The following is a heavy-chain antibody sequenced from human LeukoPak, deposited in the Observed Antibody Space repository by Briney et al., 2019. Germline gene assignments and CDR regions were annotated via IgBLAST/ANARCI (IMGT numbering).Heavy chain of an antibody. J-gene: IGHJ6*03. Sequence: PGGSLRLSCAASGFTFSSYSMNWVRQAPGKGLEWVSSISSSSSYIYYADSVKGRFTISRDNAKNSLYLQMNSLRAEDTAVYYCARDSSLWSGYSPPGYYYYMDVWGKGTTVTVSS. CDR1: GFTFSSYS. CDR3: ARDSSLWSGYSPPGYYYYMDV. CDR2: ISSSSSYI. V-gene: IGHV3-21*04. D-gene: IGHD3-3*01.